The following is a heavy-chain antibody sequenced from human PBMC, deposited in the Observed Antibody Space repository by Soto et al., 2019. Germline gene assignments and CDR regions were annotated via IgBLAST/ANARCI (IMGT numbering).Heavy chain of an antibody. Sequence: QLQLQESGPGLVKPSETLSLTCTVSGGSITSSSYYWAWIRQPPGKGLEWIGTIYYIGNTYYNPTLKSRLTISVDTSRNHFSLKLGSVTAADTAVYYCARATRGYFDYWGQGTLVTVSS. J-gene: IGHJ4*02. CDR1: GGSITSSSYY. D-gene: IGHD5-12*01. CDR3: ARATRGYFDY. CDR2: IYYIGNT. V-gene: IGHV4-39*02.